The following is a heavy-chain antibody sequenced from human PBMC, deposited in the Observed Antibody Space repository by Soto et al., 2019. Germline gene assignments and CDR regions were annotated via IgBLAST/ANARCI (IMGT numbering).Heavy chain of an antibody. CDR3: ARDLIKGGYSGSGSYYYGMDV. V-gene: IGHV1-69*13. J-gene: IGHJ6*02. CDR2: IIPIFGTA. CDR1: GGTFSSYA. Sequence: SVKASCKASGGTFSSYAISWVRQAPGQVLEWLGGIIPIFGTANYAQKFQARVTITADESTSTAYMELSSLRSEDTAVYYCARDLIKGGYSGSGSYYYGMDVWG. D-gene: IGHD3-10*01.